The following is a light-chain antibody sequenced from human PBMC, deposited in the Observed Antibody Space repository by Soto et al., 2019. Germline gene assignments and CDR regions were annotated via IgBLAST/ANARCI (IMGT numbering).Light chain of an antibody. V-gene: IGLV2-14*01. CDR2: DVS. Sequence: QSALTQPASVSGSPGQSITISCTGTSSDVGGYNYVSWYQQHPGKAPKLMIYDVSNRPSGVSNRFSGSKSGNTASLTISGLQAEDDADYYCSSYPSSSPPHVVFGGGTKLTVL. CDR1: SSDVGGYNY. J-gene: IGLJ2*01. CDR3: SSYPSSSPPHVV.